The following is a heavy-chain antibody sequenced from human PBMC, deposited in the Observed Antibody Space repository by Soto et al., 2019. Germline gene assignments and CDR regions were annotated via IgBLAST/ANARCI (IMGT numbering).Heavy chain of an antibody. D-gene: IGHD6-19*01. V-gene: IGHV1-2*02. CDR2: INPNSGGT. J-gene: IGHJ4*02. CDR1: GYTFTGYY. Sequence: GASVKVSCKASGYTFTGYYMHWVRQAPGQGLEWMGWINPNSGGTNYAQKFQGRVTMTRDTSISTAYMELSRLRSDDTAVYYCARDLFGLSSGWYLAPETPLFDYWGQGTLVTVSS. CDR3: ARDLFGLSSGWYLAPETPLFDY.